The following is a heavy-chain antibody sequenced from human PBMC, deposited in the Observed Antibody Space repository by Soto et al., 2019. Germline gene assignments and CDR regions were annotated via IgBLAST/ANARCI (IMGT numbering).Heavy chain of an antibody. CDR1: GFTFSSYA. Sequence: GGSLRLSCAASGFTFSSYAMHWVRQAPGKGLEWVAVISYDGSNKYYADSVKGRFTISRDNSKNTLYLQMNSLRAEDTAVYYCARDLARYLDGTHDYWGQGTLVTVSS. CDR3: ARDLARYLDGTHDY. V-gene: IGHV3-30-3*01. D-gene: IGHD3-9*01. CDR2: ISYDGSNK. J-gene: IGHJ4*02.